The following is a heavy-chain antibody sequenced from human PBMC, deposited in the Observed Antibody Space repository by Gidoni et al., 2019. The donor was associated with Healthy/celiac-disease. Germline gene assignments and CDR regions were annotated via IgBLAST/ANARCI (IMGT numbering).Heavy chain of an antibody. CDR2: IYHSGST. J-gene: IGHJ5*02. CDR3: AWGAESIPGSWFDP. D-gene: IGHD3-10*01. CDR1: GYSISSGYS. V-gene: IGHV4-38-2*01. Sequence: QLQLQESGPGLVKPSETLSLTCAVSGYSISSGYSWGWIRQPPGKGLEWIGSIYHSGSTYYNPSLKSRVTISVDTSKNQFSLKLSSVTAADTAVYYCAWGAESIPGSWFDPWGQGTLVTVSS.